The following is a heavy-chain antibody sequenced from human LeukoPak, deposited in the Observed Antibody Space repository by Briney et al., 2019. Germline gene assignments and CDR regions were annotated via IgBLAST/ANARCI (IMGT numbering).Heavy chain of an antibody. CDR3: ARTRGPVAGYYYFDC. V-gene: IGHV1-2*06. CDR1: GYTFTGYY. Sequence: ASVKVSCKASGYTFTGYYMHWVRQAPGQGLEWMGRINPNSGGTNYAQKFQGRVTMTRDTSISTAYMELSRLRSDDTAVYYCARTRGPVAGYYYFDCWGQGTLVTVSS. CDR2: INPNSGGT. D-gene: IGHD6-19*01. J-gene: IGHJ4*02.